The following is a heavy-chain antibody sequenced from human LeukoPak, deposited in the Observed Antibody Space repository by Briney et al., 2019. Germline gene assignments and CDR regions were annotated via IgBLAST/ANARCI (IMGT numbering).Heavy chain of an antibody. Sequence: ASVKVSCKASVYTSTSYDINWVRQATGQGLEWMGWMNPNSGNTGYAQKFQGRVTMTRNTSISTAYMELSSLRSEDTAVYYCARNSGSGSYYNSPDWFDPWGQGTLVTVSS. J-gene: IGHJ5*02. D-gene: IGHD3-10*01. CDR1: VYTSTSYD. CDR3: ARNSGSGSYYNSPDWFDP. CDR2: MNPNSGNT. V-gene: IGHV1-8*01.